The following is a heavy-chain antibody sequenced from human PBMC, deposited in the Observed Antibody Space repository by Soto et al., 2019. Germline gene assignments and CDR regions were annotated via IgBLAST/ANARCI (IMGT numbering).Heavy chain of an antibody. CDR3: AWAMNYYYYGMDV. CDR1: GGTFSSYT. Sequence: SVKVSCKASGGTFSSYTISWVRQAPGQGLEWMGRIIPILGIANYAQKFQGRVTMTRDASTSTVYMELSSLRSEDTAVYYCAWAMNYYYYGMDVWGQGTTVTVSS. CDR2: IIPILGIA. D-gene: IGHD2-2*01. J-gene: IGHJ6*02. V-gene: IGHV1-69*02.